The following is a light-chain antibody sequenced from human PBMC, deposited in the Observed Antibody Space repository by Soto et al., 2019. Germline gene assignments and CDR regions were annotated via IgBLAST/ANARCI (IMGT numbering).Light chain of an antibody. CDR1: SSNIGAGYD. CDR2: GNS. V-gene: IGLV1-40*01. Sequence: QSVLTQPPSVSGAPGQRVTISCTGSSSNIGAGYDVHWYQQLPGTAPRLLIHGNSKRPSGVPDRFSGSKSGTSASLAITGLQAEDEADYYCQSYDSSLSVVFGGGTKLTVL. J-gene: IGLJ2*01. CDR3: QSYDSSLSVV.